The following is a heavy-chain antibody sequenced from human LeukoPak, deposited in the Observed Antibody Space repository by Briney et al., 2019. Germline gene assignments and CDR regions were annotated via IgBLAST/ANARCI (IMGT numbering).Heavy chain of an antibody. CDR3: ARHLELGPLGEPYYYYYMDV. J-gene: IGHJ6*03. CDR2: ISAYNGNT. D-gene: IGHD1-7*01. Sequence: VASVKVSCKASGYTFSSYGITWVRQAPGQGLEWMGWISAYNGNTNYAQKLQGRVTMTTDTSTSTAYMELRSLRSDDTAVYYCARHLELGPLGEPYYYYYMDVWGKGTTVTVSS. V-gene: IGHV1-18*01. CDR1: GYTFSSYG.